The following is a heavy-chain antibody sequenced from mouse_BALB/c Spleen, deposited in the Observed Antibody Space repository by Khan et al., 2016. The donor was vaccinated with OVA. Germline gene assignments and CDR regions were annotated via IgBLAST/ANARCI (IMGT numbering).Heavy chain of an antibody. CDR1: GFNIKDTF. D-gene: IGHD4-1*01. CDR3: VNGDETY. V-gene: IGHV14-3*02. CDR2: VDPANGNT. J-gene: IGHJ3*01. Sequence: VQLQQSGAELVKPGASVKLSCTASGFNIKDTFIHWVRQRPEQGLEWIGRVDPANGNTKFDPKFQGKATITSDTSSNTASLQLSSLTSDDTAVYYCVNGDETYWGQGTLVTVSA.